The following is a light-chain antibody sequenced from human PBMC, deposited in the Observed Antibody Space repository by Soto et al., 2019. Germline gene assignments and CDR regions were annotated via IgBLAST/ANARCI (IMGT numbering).Light chain of an antibody. CDR3: QQYNSYA. V-gene: IGKV1-5*03. CDR1: QSISSW. CDR2: KAS. J-gene: IGKJ2*01. Sequence: DILMTQSPSTLSASVGDRVTITCRASQSISSWLAWYQQKPGKAPKLLIYKASSLESGVPSRFSGSGSGTEFTLTISSLQPDDFATYYCQQYNSYAFGQGTKLEIK.